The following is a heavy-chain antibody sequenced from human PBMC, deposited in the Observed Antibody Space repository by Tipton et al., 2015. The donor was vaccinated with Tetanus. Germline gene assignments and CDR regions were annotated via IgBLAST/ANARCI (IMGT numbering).Heavy chain of an antibody. CDR1: GFTFSSYG. CDR2: ISYDGSYK. V-gene: IGHV3-30*03. J-gene: IGHJ4*02. CDR3: ARDPGDYFDY. Sequence: SLRLSCAASGFTFSSYGMHWVRQAPGKGLEWVAVISYDGSYKYYGDSVKGRFTISRGNAKNSLYLQMNSLRAEDTAVYYCARDPGDYFDYWGQGTLVTVSS.